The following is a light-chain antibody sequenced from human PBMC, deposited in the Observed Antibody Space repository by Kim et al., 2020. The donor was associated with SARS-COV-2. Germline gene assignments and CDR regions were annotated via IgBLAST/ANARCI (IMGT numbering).Light chain of an antibody. V-gene: IGKV3-20*01. CDR3: HQYNDWPPLT. J-gene: IGKJ4*01. Sequence: EIVLTQSPGTLSLSPGERATLSCRASQSVSSSYLAWYQQKPGQAPRLLIYGASSRATGIPDRFSGSGSGTDFTLTIYSLQSEDFAVYYCHQYNDWPPLTFGGGTKLEI. CDR2: GAS. CDR1: QSVSSSY.